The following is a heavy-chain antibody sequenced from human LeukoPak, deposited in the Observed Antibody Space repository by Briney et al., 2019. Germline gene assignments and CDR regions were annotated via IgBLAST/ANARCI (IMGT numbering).Heavy chain of an antibody. CDR2: ISASGGTT. CDR1: GFTFSSCA. CDR3: AKDPTDFDSSGQTYFDY. Sequence: GRSLRLSCAASGFTFSSCAMSWVRQAPGKGLEWVSGISASGGTTYYADSVKGRFTISRDNSKNTLVLQLNSLRAEDTAVYYCAKDPTDFDSSGQTYFDYWGQGTLVTVSS. V-gene: IGHV3-23*01. D-gene: IGHD3-22*01. J-gene: IGHJ4*02.